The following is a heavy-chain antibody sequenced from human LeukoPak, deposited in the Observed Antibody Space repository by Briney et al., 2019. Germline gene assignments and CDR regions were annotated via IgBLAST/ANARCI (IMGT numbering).Heavy chain of an antibody. CDR1: GFTFKDYN. J-gene: IGHJ4*02. V-gene: IGHV3-43*01. Sequence: GGSLRLSCVASGFTFKDYNMHWVRQAPGKGLEWVSLISGDGGTTFYADSVKGRFTISRDNSKNSLYLQMNSLRTEDTALYYCAKEEVSGWSEADYWGQGTLVTVSS. CDR3: AKEEVSGWSEADY. D-gene: IGHD6-19*01. CDR2: ISGDGGTT.